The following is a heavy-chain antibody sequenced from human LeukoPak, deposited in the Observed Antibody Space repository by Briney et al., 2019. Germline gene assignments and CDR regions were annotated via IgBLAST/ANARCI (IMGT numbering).Heavy chain of an antibody. V-gene: IGHV5-51*01. CDR3: ARVMEWELPYFDY. D-gene: IGHD1-26*01. CDR1: GYSFTSYW. CDR2: IYPGDSDT. Sequence: GESLKISCKGSGYSFTSYWIGWVRQMPGKGLEWMGIIYPGDSDTGYSPSFQGQVTISADKSISTAYLQWSSLKASDTAMYYCARVMEWELPYFDYWGQGTLVTVSS. J-gene: IGHJ4*02.